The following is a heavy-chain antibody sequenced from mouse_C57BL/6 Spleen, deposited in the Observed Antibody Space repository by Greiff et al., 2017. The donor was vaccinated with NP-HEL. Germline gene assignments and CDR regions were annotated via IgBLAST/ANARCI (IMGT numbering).Heavy chain of an antibody. D-gene: IGHD1-1*01. V-gene: IGHV1-63*01. CDR2: IYPGGGYT. Sequence: QVQLQQSGAELVRPGTSVKMSCKASGYTFTNYWIGWAKQRPGHGLEWIGDIYPGGGYTNYNEKFKGKATLTADKSSSTAYMQFSSLTSEDSAIYYCARWVYITTVVAAYYYAMDYWGQGTSVTVSS. J-gene: IGHJ4*01. CDR3: ARWVYITTVVAAYYYAMDY. CDR1: GYTFTNYW.